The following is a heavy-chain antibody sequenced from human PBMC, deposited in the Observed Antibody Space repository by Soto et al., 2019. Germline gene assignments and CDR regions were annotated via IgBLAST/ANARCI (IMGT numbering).Heavy chain of an antibody. CDR3: ARVVFGSRRFLESSPAY. J-gene: IGHJ4*01. D-gene: IGHD3-3*01. V-gene: IGHV3-74*01. Sequence: PGTGLVWVSRINSDGSSTSYADPVKGRCTISRDKAKNTLYLQMNSLRAEDTAVDYCARVVFGSRRFLESSPAYWCYGTPVPVSS. CDR2: INSDGSST.